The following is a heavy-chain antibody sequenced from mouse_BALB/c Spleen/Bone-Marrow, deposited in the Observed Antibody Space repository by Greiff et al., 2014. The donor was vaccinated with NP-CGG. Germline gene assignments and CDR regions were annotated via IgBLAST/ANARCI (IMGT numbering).Heavy chain of an antibody. CDR3: ITLARNNFDY. V-gene: IGHV1-5*01. Sequence: VQLQQSGTVLARPGAAVKMSCKASGYTFSNYWMHWIKQRPGQGLEWIGTIHPGNSDTTYNQKFKGKAKLTAVTSTSTAYMELSSLTNEDSAVYYCITLARNNFDYWGQGTTLTVSS. D-gene: IGHD3-1*01. CDR1: GYTFSNYW. J-gene: IGHJ2*01. CDR2: IHPGNSDT.